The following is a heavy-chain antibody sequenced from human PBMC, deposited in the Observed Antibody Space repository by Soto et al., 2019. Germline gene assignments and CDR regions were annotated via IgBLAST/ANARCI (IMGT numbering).Heavy chain of an antibody. CDR1: GGSISSYY. D-gene: IGHD3-10*02. CDR2: IFYSGST. CDR3: ASMIGDPVLSFDS. Sequence: QVQLQESGPGLVKPSETLSLTCTVSGGSISSYYWSWIRQPPGKGLEWIGFIFYSGSTRYNPSLRSRVTTSIDSSEYRFSLKLNSVTAADKAVYYCASMIGDPVLSFDSWGQGTLVAVSS. J-gene: IGHJ5*01. V-gene: IGHV4-59*01.